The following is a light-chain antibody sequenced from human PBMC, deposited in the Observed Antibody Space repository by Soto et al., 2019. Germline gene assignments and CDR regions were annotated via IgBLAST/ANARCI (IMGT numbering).Light chain of an antibody. CDR2: GNT. V-gene: IGLV1-40*01. Sequence: QSVLTQPPSVSGAPGQRVTISCTGSSSNIGAGYDVHWYQHVPGTAPKLLIYGNTDRPSGVPDRFSGSKSGTSASLAITGLQPDDEADYYCQSYDTSLSASGVFGGGTKVTVL. J-gene: IGLJ3*02. CDR3: QSYDTSLSASGV. CDR1: SSNIGAGYD.